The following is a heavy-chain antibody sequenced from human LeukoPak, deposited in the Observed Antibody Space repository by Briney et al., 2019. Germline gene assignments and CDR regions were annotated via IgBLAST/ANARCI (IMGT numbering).Heavy chain of an antibody. CDR2: IWYDGSNK. Sequence: GGSLRLSCAASGFTFSSYGMHWVRQAPGKGLEWVAVIWYDGSNKYYADSVKGRFTISRDNSKNTLYLQMNSLRSDDTAVYYCARVGLWSGYNYYYYGMDVWGQGTTVTVSS. V-gene: IGHV3-33*01. D-gene: IGHD3-3*01. CDR3: ARVGLWSGYNYYYYGMDV. J-gene: IGHJ6*02. CDR1: GFTFSSYG.